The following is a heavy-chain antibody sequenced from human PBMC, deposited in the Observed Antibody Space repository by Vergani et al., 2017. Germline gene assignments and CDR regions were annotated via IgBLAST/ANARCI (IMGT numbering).Heavy chain of an antibody. CDR2: KRYDGSNK. J-gene: IGHJ3*02. D-gene: IGHD3-10*01. Sequence: QVQLVESGGGVVQPGGSLRLSCAASGFTFSSYGMHWVRQAPGKGLEWVSFKRYDGSNKYYEDSVKGRFTISRDNSKNTLYVQMNSLRAEDTAVYYCAKEAHYYGSGDAFDIWGQGTMVTVSS. CDR1: GFTFSSYG. CDR3: AKEAHYYGSGDAFDI. V-gene: IGHV3-30*02.